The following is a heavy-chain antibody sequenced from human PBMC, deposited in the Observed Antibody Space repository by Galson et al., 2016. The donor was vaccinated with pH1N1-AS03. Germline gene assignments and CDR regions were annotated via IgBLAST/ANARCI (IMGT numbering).Heavy chain of an antibody. V-gene: IGHV1-46*01. CDR3: ATYGSGSQGGFDY. CDR2: IDPSIGST. J-gene: IGHJ4*02. D-gene: IGHD3-10*01. Sequence: SVKVSCKASGYTFSRYYMHWMRQAPGQGPEWMGVIDPSIGSTTYAQQFQGRVNMPRDTATTTAYMEVRSPRSDDTAVYYCATYGSGSQGGFDYWGQGALITVSS. CDR1: GYTFSRYY.